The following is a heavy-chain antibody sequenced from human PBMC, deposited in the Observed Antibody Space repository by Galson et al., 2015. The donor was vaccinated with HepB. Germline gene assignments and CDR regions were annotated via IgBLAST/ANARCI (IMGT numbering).Heavy chain of an antibody. J-gene: IGHJ6*03. CDR3: AKDHVPVVVSYYMDV. D-gene: IGHD3-22*01. CDR2: ISWNSGSI. Sequence: SLRLSCAASGFTFDDYAMHWVRQAPGKGLEWVSGISWNSGSIGYADSVKGRFTISRDNAKNSLYLQMNSLRAEDTALYYCAKDHVPVVVSYYMDVWGKGTTVTVSS. V-gene: IGHV3-9*01. CDR1: GFTFDDYA.